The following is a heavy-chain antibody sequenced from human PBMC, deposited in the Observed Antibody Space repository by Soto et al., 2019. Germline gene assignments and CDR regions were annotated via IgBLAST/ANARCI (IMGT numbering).Heavy chain of an antibody. CDR1: GGSLSGYY. CDR3: ASGSSSWVFDP. Sequence: SETLSLTCAVYGGSLSGYYWSWIRQPPGKGLEWIGEINHSGSTNYNPSLKSRVTISVDTSKNQFSLKLSSVTAADTAVYYCASGSSSWVFDPWGQGTLVTVSS. D-gene: IGHD6-13*01. V-gene: IGHV4-34*01. J-gene: IGHJ5*02. CDR2: INHSGST.